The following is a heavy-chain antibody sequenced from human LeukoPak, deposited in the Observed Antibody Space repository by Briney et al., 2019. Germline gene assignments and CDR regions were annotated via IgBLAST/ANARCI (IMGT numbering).Heavy chain of an antibody. CDR2: INPNDGDT. Sequence: ASVKVSCKASGYTFTDYYMHWVRQAPGQGFEWTGWINPNDGDTNYARKFQGRVTMTRDTSISTAHMEVSRLRSDDTAVYYCARANFLYCSSSTCLFDYWGQGTLVTVSS. D-gene: IGHD2-2*01. J-gene: IGHJ4*02. CDR3: ARANFLYCSSSTCLFDY. CDR1: GYTFTDYY. V-gene: IGHV1-2*02.